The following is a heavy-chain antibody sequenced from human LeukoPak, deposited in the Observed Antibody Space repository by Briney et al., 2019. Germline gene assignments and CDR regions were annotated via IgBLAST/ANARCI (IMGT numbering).Heavy chain of an antibody. D-gene: IGHD3-10*01. V-gene: IGHV3-33*06. CDR2: IWYDGSNK. CDR1: GFTFSSYG. Sequence: PGRSLRLSCAASGFTFSSYGMHWVRQAPGKGLEWVAVIWYDGSNKYYADSVKGRFTISRDNSKNTLYLQMNSLRAEDTVVYYCAKDSGPFGELLDYWGQGTLVTVSS. CDR3: AKDSGPFGELLDY. J-gene: IGHJ4*02.